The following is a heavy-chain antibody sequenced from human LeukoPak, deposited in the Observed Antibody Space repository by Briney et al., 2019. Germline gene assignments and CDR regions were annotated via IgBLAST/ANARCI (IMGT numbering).Heavy chain of an antibody. CDR3: AKDRGPIAAAAPSDY. J-gene: IGHJ4*02. CDR1: GFTFSSYA. Sequence: GGSLRLSSAASGFTFSSYAMSWVRQAPGKGLEWVSAISGSGGSTYYADSVKGRFTISRDNSKNTLYLQMNSLRAEDTAVYYCAKDRGPIAAAAPSDYWGQGTLVTVSS. V-gene: IGHV3-23*01. D-gene: IGHD6-13*01. CDR2: ISGSGGST.